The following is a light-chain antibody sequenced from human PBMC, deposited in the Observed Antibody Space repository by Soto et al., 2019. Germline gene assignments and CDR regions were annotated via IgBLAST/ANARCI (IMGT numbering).Light chain of an antibody. V-gene: IGLV2-14*01. CDR1: SSDIGTYHY. Sequence: QSALTQPASVSGSPGQSITISCTGTSSDIGTYHYVAWYQQHPGKIPKLMIYEVSHRPSGVSNRFSGPKSGNKACLAISGLQAENEADYYCSSYTTGSPQVFGGGTKLTVL. CDR2: EVS. J-gene: IGLJ3*02. CDR3: SSYTTGSPQV.